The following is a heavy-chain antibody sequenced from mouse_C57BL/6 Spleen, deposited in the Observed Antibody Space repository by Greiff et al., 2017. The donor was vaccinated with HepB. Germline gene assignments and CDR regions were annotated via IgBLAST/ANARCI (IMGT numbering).Heavy chain of an antibody. J-gene: IGHJ1*03. D-gene: IGHD1-1*01. CDR1: GFTFSDYY. CDR3: AREVNYYGSSYYGYFDV. V-gene: IGHV5-16*01. Sequence: EVMLVESEGGLVQPGSSMKLSCTASGFTFSDYYMAWVRQVPEKGLEWVANINSDGSSTYYLDSLKSRFIISRDNAKNILYLQMSSLKSEDTATYYCAREVNYYGSSYYGYFDVWGTGTTVTVSS. CDR2: INSDGSST.